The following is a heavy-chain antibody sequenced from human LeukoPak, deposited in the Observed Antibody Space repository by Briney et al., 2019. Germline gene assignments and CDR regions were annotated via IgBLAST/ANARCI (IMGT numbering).Heavy chain of an antibody. CDR1: GFTFSSYG. V-gene: IGHV3-33*01. D-gene: IGHD1-26*01. J-gene: IGHJ2*01. Sequence: PGRSLRLSCAASGFTFSSYGMHWVRQAPGKGLEWVAVIWYDGSNKYYADSVKGRFTISRDNSKNTMYLQMNSLRAEDTAAYYCAGGVGALDLDLWGRGTLVTVSS. CDR3: AGGVGALDLDL. CDR2: IWYDGSNK.